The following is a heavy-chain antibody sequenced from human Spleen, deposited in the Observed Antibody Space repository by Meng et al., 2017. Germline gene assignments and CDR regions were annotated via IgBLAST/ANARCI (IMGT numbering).Heavy chain of an antibody. CDR1: GFTFSNAW. CDR3: TTYRYYYGVSPDDY. Sequence: GGSLRLSCAASGFTFSNAWMSWVRQAPGKGLEWLGRIKSKSDGGTTDFAAPVKGRFTISRDDSKNTLYLQMNSLKTEDTAVYYCTTYRYYYGVSPDDYWGQGTLVTVSS. V-gene: IGHV3-15*01. D-gene: IGHD3-10*01. J-gene: IGHJ4*02. CDR2: IKSKSDGGTT.